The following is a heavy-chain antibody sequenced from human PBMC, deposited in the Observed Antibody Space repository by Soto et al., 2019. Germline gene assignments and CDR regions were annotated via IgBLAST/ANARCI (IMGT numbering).Heavy chain of an antibody. CDR2: ISSSSSTI. Sequence: GGSLRLSCAASGFTFSRYSMNWVLLALWKGLEWVSYISSSSSTIYYADSVKGRFTISRDNAKNSLYLQMNSLRDEDTAVYYCARESRFLEWLSLNWFDPWGQGTLVTVSS. CDR1: GFTFSRYS. CDR3: ARESRFLEWLSLNWFDP. J-gene: IGHJ5*02. V-gene: IGHV3-48*02. D-gene: IGHD3-3*01.